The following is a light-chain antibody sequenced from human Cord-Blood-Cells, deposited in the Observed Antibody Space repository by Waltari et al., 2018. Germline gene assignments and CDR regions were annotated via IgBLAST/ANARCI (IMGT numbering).Light chain of an antibody. V-gene: IGKV1-39*01. CDR3: QQSYSTLT. J-gene: IGKJ4*01. CDR2: AAS. CDR1: QSISSY. Sequence: DIQMTQSPSSLPASVGDTATITCRASQSISSYLNWYQQKPGKAPKLLIYAASSLQSGVPSRFSGSGSGTDFTLTISSLQPEDFATYYCQQSYSTLTFGGGTKVEIK.